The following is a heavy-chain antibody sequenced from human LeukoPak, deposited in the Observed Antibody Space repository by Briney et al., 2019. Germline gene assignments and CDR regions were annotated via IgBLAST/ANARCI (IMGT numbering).Heavy chain of an antibody. Sequence: PSETLSLTCTVSGGSISSYCWSWIRQPPGKGLEWIGYIYYSGSTNYNPSLKSRVTISVDTSKNQFSLKLSSVTAADTAVYYCASYSGSYGNYYYYYYMDVWGKGTTVTVSS. D-gene: IGHD1-26*01. V-gene: IGHV4-59*01. CDR2: IYYSGST. J-gene: IGHJ6*03. CDR1: GGSISSYC. CDR3: ASYSGSYGNYYYYYYMDV.